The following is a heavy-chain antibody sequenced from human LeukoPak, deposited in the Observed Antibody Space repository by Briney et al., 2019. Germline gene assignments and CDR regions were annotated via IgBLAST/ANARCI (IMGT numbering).Heavy chain of an antibody. Sequence: GGSLRLSCAASGFIFSSYNMNWVRQAPGKGLEWVSSISSSSSYIYYADSVKGRFTISRDNAKNSLYLQMNSLRAEDTAVYYCARDLKWYSSSWAYYFDYWGQGTLVTVSS. D-gene: IGHD6-13*01. CDR3: ARDLKWYSSSWAYYFDY. CDR2: ISSSSSYI. J-gene: IGHJ4*02. CDR1: GFIFSSYN. V-gene: IGHV3-21*01.